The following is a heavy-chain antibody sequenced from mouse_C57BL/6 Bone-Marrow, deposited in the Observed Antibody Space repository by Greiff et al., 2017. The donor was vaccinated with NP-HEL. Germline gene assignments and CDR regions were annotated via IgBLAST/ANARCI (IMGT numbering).Heavy chain of an antibody. J-gene: IGHJ2*01. V-gene: IGHV14-4*01. D-gene: IGHD1-1*01. CDR2: IDPENGDT. CDR1: GFNIKDDY. CDR3: TRITTVVATGFDY. Sequence: EVQLQQSGAELVRPGASVKLSCTASGFNIKDDYMHWVKQRPEQGLEWIGWIDPENGDTEYASKFQGKATITADTSSNTAYLQLSSLTSEDTAVYYCTRITTVVATGFDYGGQGTTLTVSS.